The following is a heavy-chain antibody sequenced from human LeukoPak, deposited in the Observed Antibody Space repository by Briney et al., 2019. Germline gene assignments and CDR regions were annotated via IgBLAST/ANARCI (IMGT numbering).Heavy chain of an antibody. J-gene: IGHJ4*02. Sequence: GGSLRLSCAASGFTFSSSGMHWVRQAPGKGLEWVAFIRYDGSNKYHADSVKGRFTISRDNSKNTLYLQMNSLRAEDTAVYYCATGGWGSWSNTYWGQGTLVTVSS. V-gene: IGHV3-30*02. CDR2: IRYDGSNK. CDR1: GFTFSSSG. D-gene: IGHD7-27*01. CDR3: ATGGWGSWSNTY.